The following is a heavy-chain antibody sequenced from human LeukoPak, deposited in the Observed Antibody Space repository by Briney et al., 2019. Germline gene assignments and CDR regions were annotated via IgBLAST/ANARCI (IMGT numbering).Heavy chain of an antibody. J-gene: IGHJ4*02. V-gene: IGHV3-30*18. CDR1: GFTFSSYG. Sequence: GGSLRLSCAASGFTFSSYGMHWVRQAPGKGLEWVAVISYDGSNKYYADSVKGRFTISRDNSKNTLYLRMNSLRAEDTAVYYCAKDPYFDYWGQGTLVTVSS. CDR2: ISYDGSNK. CDR3: AKDPYFDY.